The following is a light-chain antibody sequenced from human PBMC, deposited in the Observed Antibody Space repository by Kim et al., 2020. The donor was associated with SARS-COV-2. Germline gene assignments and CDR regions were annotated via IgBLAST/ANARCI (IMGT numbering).Light chain of an antibody. Sequence: PASTSFRSSQSLLYSNGYTYLDWYLQNPGQSPQLLIYLASNRASGVPDRLSGSGSGTDFTLKISRVEAEDVGVYYCMQAVQTPVTFGQGTRLEIK. CDR1: QSLLYSNGYTY. CDR3: MQAVQTPVT. V-gene: IGKV2-28*01. J-gene: IGKJ5*01. CDR2: LAS.